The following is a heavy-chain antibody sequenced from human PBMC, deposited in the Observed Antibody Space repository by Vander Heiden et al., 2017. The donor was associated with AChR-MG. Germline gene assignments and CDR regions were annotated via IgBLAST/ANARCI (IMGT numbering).Heavy chain of an antibody. CDR2: IGGSDGTR. D-gene: IGHD3-10*01. CDR1: GFTLSTFA. CDR3: AKDHYYYGSGRGYYYGMDV. J-gene: IGHJ6*02. Sequence: ELQLLASVGGVLRLVGSLTLSRAASGFTLSTFAMNCVREGAGKGLGWVAGIGGSDGTRYYADSVKGRFSISRDNSKNTLYLQMNSLRAEDTAVYYCAKDHYYYGSGRGYYYGMDVWGQGTTVTVSS. V-gene: IGHV3-23*01.